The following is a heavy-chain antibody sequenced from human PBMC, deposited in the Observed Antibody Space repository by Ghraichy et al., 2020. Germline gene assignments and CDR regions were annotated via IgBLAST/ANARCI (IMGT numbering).Heavy chain of an antibody. Sequence: STYYNPSLKSRVTISLDTSRNHFSLKLTSVTAADTAVYYCARRRPVFRSPHVVYYYAMDVWGQ. D-gene: IGHD1-26*01. V-gene: IGHV4-61*03. CDR3: ARRRPVFRSPHVVYYYAMDV. CDR2: ST. J-gene: IGHJ6*01.